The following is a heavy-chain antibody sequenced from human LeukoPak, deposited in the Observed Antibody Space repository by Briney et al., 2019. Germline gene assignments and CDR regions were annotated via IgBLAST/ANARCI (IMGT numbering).Heavy chain of an antibody. J-gene: IGHJ4*02. CDR3: AKGSATTVVTIDY. Sequence: GGALRLSCAASGFTFSSYGMHWVRQAPGKGLEWVAVTSSDGSDKYYADSVKGRFTISRDNSKNTMYLQMNSLRDEDTAVYYCAKGSATTVVTIDYWGQGTLVTVSS. CDR1: GFTFSSYG. CDR2: TSSDGSDK. V-gene: IGHV3-30*18. D-gene: IGHD4-23*01.